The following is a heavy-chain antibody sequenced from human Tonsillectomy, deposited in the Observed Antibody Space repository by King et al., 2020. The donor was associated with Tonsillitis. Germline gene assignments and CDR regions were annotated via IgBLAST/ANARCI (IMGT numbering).Heavy chain of an antibody. CDR1: GFTFSSFG. CDR2: ISYDGSNK. CDR3: ATLWCGSGDADY. V-gene: IGHV3-30*03. J-gene: IGHJ4*02. Sequence: VQLVESGGGVVQPGRSLRLSCAASGFTFSSFGMYWVRQAPGKGLEWVAVISYDGSNKYYVDSVKGRFTISRDNSKNTLYLQMNSLRAEDTAVYYCATLWCGSGDADYWGQGTLVTVSS. D-gene: IGHD4/OR15-4a*01.